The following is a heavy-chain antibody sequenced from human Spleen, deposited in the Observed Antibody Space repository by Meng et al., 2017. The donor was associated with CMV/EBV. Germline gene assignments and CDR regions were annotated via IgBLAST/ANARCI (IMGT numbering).Heavy chain of an antibody. CDR1: TFCSYI. Sequence: TFCSYIFIWGRRAPGQGFEWTGRISPIRDIATYAQKCQGRVAITVDESTTTSYVELSSLRSEDTAVYYCATAIIYYYDSRGSSGWYDPWGQGTLVTVSS. CDR2: ISPIRDIA. J-gene: IGHJ5*02. CDR3: ATAIIYYYDSRGSSGWYDP. V-gene: IGHV1-69*02. D-gene: IGHD3-3*01.